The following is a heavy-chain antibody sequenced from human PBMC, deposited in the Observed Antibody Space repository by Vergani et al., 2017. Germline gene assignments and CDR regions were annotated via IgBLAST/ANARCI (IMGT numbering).Heavy chain of an antibody. CDR2: IYYSVST. CDR3: ARDYTIFGVVRAAP. J-gene: IGHJ5*02. V-gene: IGHV4-39*07. D-gene: IGHD3-3*01. Sequence: QLQLQESGPGLVKPSETLSLTCTVSGGSISSSSYYWGWIRQPPGKGLEWIGSIYYSVSTYYNPSLKSRVTISVDTSKNQFSLKLSSVTAADTAVYYCARDYTIFGVVRAAPWGQGTLVTVSS. CDR1: GGSISSSSYY.